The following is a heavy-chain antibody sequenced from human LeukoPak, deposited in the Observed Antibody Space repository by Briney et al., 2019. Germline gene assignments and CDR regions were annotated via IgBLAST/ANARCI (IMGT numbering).Heavy chain of an antibody. CDR3: ARDRYYYYGWGSYRPYNWFDP. CDR2: IYYSGST. V-gene: IGHV4-59*01. D-gene: IGHD3-16*02. CDR1: GGSISSYY. Sequence: SETLSLACTVSGGSISSYYWSWIRQPPGKGLEWIGSIYYSGSTNYNPSLKSRVTRSVDTSKNQFSLKLSAVTAADTAVYYCARDRYYYYGWGSYRPYNWFDPWGQGTLVTVSS. J-gene: IGHJ5*02.